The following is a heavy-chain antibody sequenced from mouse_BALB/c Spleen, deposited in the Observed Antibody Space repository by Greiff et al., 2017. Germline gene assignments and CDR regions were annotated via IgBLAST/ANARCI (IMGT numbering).Heavy chain of an antibody. CDR1: GYTFTNYW. J-gene: IGHJ4*01. Sequence: QVQLQQSGAELVRPGTSVKISCKASGYTFTNYWLGWVKQRPGHGLEWIGDIYPGGGYTNYNEKFKGKATLTADTSSSTAYMQLSSLTSEDSAVYFCARRGSSHYAMDYWGQGTSVTVSS. D-gene: IGHD1-1*01. CDR3: ARRGSSHYAMDY. V-gene: IGHV1-63*02. CDR2: IYPGGGYT.